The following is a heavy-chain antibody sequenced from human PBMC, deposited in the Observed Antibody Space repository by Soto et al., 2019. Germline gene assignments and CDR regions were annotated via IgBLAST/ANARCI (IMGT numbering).Heavy chain of an antibody. CDR1: GFTFNNYA. Sequence: PGGSLTLACAAPGFTFNNYAMHWVRQAPGKGLEWVAFISYDGSSKYYADSVTGRFTISRDNSRNTLYLQMNSLRAEDTAVYYCVRGDGFIHGNTFHSCGQGPLVTVFS. CDR3: VRGDGFIHGNTFHS. CDR2: ISYDGSSK. J-gene: IGHJ4*02. V-gene: IGHV3-30-3*01.